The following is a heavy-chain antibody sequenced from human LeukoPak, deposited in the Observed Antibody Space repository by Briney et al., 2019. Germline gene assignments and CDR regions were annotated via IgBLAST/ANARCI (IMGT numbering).Heavy chain of an antibody. CDR3: ATRASIYYYFDY. J-gene: IGHJ4*02. V-gene: IGHV3-23*01. Sequence: PGGSLRLSCAASGFTFSSYSMSWVRQAPGKGLEWVSAISGSGGSTYYADSVKGRFTISRDNSKNTLYLQMNSLRAEDTAVYYCATRASIYYYFDYWGQGTLVTVSS. CDR1: GFTFSSYS. D-gene: IGHD1-26*01. CDR2: ISGSGGST.